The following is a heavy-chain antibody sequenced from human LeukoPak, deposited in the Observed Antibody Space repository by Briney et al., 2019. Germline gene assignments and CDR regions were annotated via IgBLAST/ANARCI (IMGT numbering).Heavy chain of an antibody. D-gene: IGHD2-15*01. Sequence: GGSLRLSCAASGFTFNSYAMYWVRQAPGKGLEWVSGIFGSGGSAHYADSVKGRFTISRDNSKNTVYLQLDSLRVEDTAVYYCGKTTVGYSSGRYPGWPVDYWGQGTLVTVSS. CDR1: GFTFNSYA. J-gene: IGHJ4*02. CDR3: GKTTVGYSSGRYPGWPVDY. CDR2: IFGSGGSA. V-gene: IGHV3-23*01.